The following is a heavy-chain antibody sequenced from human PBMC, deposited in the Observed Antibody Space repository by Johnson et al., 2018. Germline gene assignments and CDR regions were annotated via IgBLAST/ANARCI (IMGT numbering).Heavy chain of an antibody. CDR2: ISYDGPNK. D-gene: IGHD4-17*01. V-gene: IGHV3-30*18. Sequence: QVQLVESGGGVVQPGRSLRLSCAASGFPFNAYGMHWVRQAPGKGLAWVAVISYDGPNKYYVDSGKGRFTISRDNSKNTLYLQMNSLRAEDTAVYYCAKAATTIVRDAEYFQHWGQGALVTVSS. J-gene: IGHJ1*01. CDR1: GFPFNAYG. CDR3: AKAATTIVRDAEYFQH.